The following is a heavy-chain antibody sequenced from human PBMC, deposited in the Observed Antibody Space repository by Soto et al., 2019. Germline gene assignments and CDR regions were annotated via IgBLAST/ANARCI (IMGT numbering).Heavy chain of an antibody. CDR1: GFTFRSYS. V-gene: IGHV3-7*03. CDR2: IKRDGREE. D-gene: IGHD3-10*02. Sequence: EVQLVESGGGLVQPGGSLRLSCAASGFTFRSYSMSWVRQAPGKGLEWVANIKRDGREENYVDSVKGRFTISRDNAQNSLFLQMNSLRAEDTTVYYCARETNWSMSDRWGQGTLVTVSS. CDR3: ARETNWSMSDR. J-gene: IGHJ5*02.